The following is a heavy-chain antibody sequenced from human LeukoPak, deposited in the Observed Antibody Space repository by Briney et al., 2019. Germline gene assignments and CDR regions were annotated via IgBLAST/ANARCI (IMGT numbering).Heavy chain of an antibody. V-gene: IGHV1-46*01. CDR2: INPSGGST. CDR1: GYTFTSYY. Sequence: ASVKVSCKASGYTFTSYYMHWVRQAPGQGLEWMGIINPSGGSTSYAQKFQGRVTMTRGTSTSTVYMELSSLRSEDTAVYYCARAVEAAAGAEYFQHWGQGTLVTVSS. D-gene: IGHD6-13*01. J-gene: IGHJ1*01. CDR3: ARAVEAAAGAEYFQH.